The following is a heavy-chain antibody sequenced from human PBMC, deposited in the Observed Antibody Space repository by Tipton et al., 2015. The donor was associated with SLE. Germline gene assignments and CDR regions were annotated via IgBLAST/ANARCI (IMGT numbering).Heavy chain of an antibody. CDR3: ARRLGYSSSWYGYNWFDP. CDR1: GGSFTSSDYY. V-gene: IGHV4-39*07. J-gene: IGHJ5*02. D-gene: IGHD6-13*01. Sequence: TLSLTCSVSGGSFTSSDYYWGWIGQPPGKGLEWIGGIYYSGSTYYNPSLKSRVTISVDTSKNQFSLKLSSVTAADTAVYYCARRLGYSSSWYGYNWFDPWGQGTLVTVSS. CDR2: IYYSGST.